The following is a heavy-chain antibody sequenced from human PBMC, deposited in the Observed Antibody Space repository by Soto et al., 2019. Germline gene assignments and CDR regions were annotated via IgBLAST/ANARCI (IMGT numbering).Heavy chain of an antibody. D-gene: IGHD6-19*01. CDR3: ARDRGYRSGWHNLDAFDI. J-gene: IGHJ3*02. Sequence: GASVKASSKECGYGTASSGMSWPQHEPEQRLEWMGWISAYNGNTNYAQKLQGRVTMTTDTSTSTAYMELRSLRSDDTAVYYCARDRGYRSGWHNLDAFDIWGQGSMVTVSS. CDR2: ISAYNGNT. V-gene: IGHV1-18*01. CDR1: GYGTASSG.